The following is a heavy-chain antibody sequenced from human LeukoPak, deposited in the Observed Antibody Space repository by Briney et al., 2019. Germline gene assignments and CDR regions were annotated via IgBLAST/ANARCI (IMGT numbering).Heavy chain of an antibody. V-gene: IGHV3-15*01. D-gene: IGHD3-3*01. CDR2: IKSKTDGGTT. CDR3: TTHDFWSDPLDY. Sequence: GGSLRLSCAASGFTFSNAWMSWVRQAPGKGLEWVGRIKSKTDGGTTDYAAPVKGRFAISRDDSKNTLYLQMNSLKTEDTAVYYCTTHDFWSDPLDYWGQGTLVTVSS. J-gene: IGHJ4*02. CDR1: GFTFSNAW.